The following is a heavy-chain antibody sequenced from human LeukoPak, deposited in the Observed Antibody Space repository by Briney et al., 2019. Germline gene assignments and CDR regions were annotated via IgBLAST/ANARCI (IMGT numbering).Heavy chain of an antibody. Sequence: PGGSLRLSCAASGFTFSSAWMTWVRQAPGKGLEWVATIKDDGSDKYYMDSVKGRFTISRDNAKKSLWPQMNSLRVEDTAMYYCADLGSRDWGQGTLVTVSS. CDR1: GFTFSSAW. V-gene: IGHV3-7*01. D-gene: IGHD3-16*01. CDR2: IKDDGSDK. J-gene: IGHJ4*02. CDR3: ADLGSRD.